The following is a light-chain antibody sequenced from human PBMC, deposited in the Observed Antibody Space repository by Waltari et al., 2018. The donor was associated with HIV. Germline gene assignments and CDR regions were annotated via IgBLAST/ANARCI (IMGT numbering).Light chain of an antibody. CDR1: SASVSTAYY. V-gene: IGLV8-61*01. J-gene: IGLJ3*02. Sequence: QTVVTQEPSFSVSPGGTITLTCGLSSASVSTAYYPTWYQQTTGQPPRTLIYNTDTRSSGVPDRFSGSIVGNKAALTITGAQSEDESDYYCLLYMASGSVFGGGTRLTVL. CDR3: LLYMASGSV. CDR2: NTD.